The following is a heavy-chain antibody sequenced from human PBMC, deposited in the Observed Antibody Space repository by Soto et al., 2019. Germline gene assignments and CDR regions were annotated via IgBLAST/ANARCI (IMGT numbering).Heavy chain of an antibody. CDR1: GYTFTSYG. CDR3: ARDAGVSRELDY. Sequence: QVQLVQSGAEVKKPGASVKVSCKASGYTFTSYGISWVRQAPGQGLEWMGWISAYNGNTNYAQKLQGRVTMTTDTSTRTAYMDLRRLRSHDTAVYYCARDAGVSRELDYWGQGTLVTVSS. J-gene: IGHJ4*02. CDR2: ISAYNGNT. V-gene: IGHV1-18*01. D-gene: IGHD1-26*01.